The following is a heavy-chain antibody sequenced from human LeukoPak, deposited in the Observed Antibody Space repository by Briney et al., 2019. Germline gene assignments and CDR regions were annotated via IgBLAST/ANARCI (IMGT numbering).Heavy chain of an antibody. J-gene: IGHJ4*02. CDR2: IKYSGST. CDR1: GGTFSGYY. D-gene: IGHD2-2*01. CDR3: ARVGGDIVVVPAATRPAPYFDY. V-gene: IGHV4-34*01. Sequence: PETLSLTCALYGGTFSGYYGSWIRGTPGKGLEWIAEIKYSGSTNYNTSLKRRATTSVHTSKNQCSLKLRSLSAADTAVYYCARVGGDIVVVPAATRPAPYFDYWGEGTLVTVSS.